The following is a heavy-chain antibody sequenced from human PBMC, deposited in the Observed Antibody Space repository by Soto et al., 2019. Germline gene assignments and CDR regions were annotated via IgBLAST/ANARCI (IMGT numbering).Heavy chain of an antibody. J-gene: IGHJ6*02. CDR3: ATGLWFGDMDV. CDR1: GYTFTGYY. V-gene: IGHV1-2*04. Sequence: QVQLVQSGAEVKKPGASVKVSCKASGYTFTGYYMHWVRQAPGQGLEWMGWINPNSGGTNYAQTFQGWVTMTRDTPISPAYMELSRLRSDDTAVYYFATGLWFGDMDVWGQGTTVTVSS. D-gene: IGHD3-10*01. CDR2: INPNSGGT.